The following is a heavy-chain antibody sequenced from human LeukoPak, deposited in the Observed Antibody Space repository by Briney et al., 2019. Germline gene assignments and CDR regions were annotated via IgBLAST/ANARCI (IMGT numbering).Heavy chain of an antibody. CDR3: ARDGLHTAHFDY. Sequence: PGGSLRLSCAASGFTFSTYTMNWVRHAPGQGLEWVSTVSDSSEVHYSDSVKGRFTIYRDNARNSLYLQMNSLRDEDTAVYYCARDGLHTAHFDYWGQGILVTVSS. V-gene: IGHV3-48*02. J-gene: IGHJ4*02. CDR1: GFTFSTYT. CDR2: VSDSSEV. D-gene: IGHD5-18*01.